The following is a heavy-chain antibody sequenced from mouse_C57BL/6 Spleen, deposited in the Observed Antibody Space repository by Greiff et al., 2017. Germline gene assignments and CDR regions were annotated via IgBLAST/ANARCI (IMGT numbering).Heavy chain of an antibody. Sequence: QVQLQQPGAELVRPGSSVKLSCKASGYTFTSYWMHWVKQRPIQGLEWIGNIDPSDSETHYNQKFKDKATLTVDKSSSTAYMQLSSLTSEDSAVYYCARWDTTVVPYFDYWSQGTTLTVSS. CDR1: GYTFTSYW. CDR3: ARWDTTVVPYFDY. D-gene: IGHD1-1*01. CDR2: IDPSDSET. V-gene: IGHV1-52*01. J-gene: IGHJ2*01.